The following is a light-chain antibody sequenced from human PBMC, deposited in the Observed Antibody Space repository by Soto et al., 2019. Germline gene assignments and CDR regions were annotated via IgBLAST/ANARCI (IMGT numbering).Light chain of an antibody. Sequence: QSALTQPASVSGSPGQSITISCAGTSRDIGAYNFVSWYQQHPGEAPKLVIYEVSNRPSGVSDRISAPKSGNTATLTISGLQAEDEADYYCASYTTTNTWMFGGGTKLTVL. CDR3: ASYTTTNTWM. CDR2: EVS. V-gene: IGLV2-14*01. J-gene: IGLJ3*02. CDR1: SRDIGAYNF.